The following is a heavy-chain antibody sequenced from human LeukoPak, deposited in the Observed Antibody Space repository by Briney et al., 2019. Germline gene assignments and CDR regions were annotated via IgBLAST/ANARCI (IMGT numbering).Heavy chain of an antibody. CDR3: ARHYRFTHTFHYFDY. Sequence: AETLSLTCAASGVTFSSYYWSWIRQPPGKGLEWVAYIYYSGNTNYTPSLKSRFTISVDTSKNQFSLKLSSVTAADTAVYYCARHYRFTHTFHYFDYWGQGTLVNGSS. CDR2: IYYSGNT. CDR1: GVTFSSYY. D-gene: IGHD2-2*02. V-gene: IGHV4-59*08. J-gene: IGHJ4*02.